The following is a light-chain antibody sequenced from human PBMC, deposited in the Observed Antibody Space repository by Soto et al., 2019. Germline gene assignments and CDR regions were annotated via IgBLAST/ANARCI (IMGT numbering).Light chain of an antibody. CDR1: SDHSSYV. CDR2: VKNDGSH. CDR3: QTWGTGIWV. Sequence: QLVLTQSPSASASLGASVKLTCTLSSDHSSYVIAWHQQQPEKGPRFLMKVKNDGSHIKGDGIPDRFSGSSSGAERYLTISSLQSEDEADYYCQTWGTGIWVFGGGTKLTVL. J-gene: IGLJ3*02. V-gene: IGLV4-69*01.